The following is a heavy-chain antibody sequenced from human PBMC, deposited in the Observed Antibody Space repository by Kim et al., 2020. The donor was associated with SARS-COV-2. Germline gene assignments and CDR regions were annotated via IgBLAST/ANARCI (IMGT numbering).Heavy chain of an antibody. J-gene: IGHJ3*02. CDR2: IIGSGGNT. D-gene: IGHD3-22*01. V-gene: IGHV3-23*01. CDR3: AKAHLSLGLYYDSSGYYYEGAFDI. Sequence: GGSLRLSCAASGFTFSSYAMSWVRQAPGKGLEWVSAIIGSGGNTYYADSVKRWFTFSRDNSKNTLYLQINILRADDTAVYYCAKAHLSLGLYYDSSGYYYEGAFDIWGQGTMVTVSS. CDR1: GFTFSSYA.